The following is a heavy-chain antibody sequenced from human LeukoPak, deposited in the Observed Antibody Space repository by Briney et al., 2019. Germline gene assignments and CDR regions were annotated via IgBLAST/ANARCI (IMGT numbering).Heavy chain of an antibody. CDR3: ARAPALEGASKAYFEY. Sequence: GGSLGLSCAGSGFTFRSYAMHWVRQAPGKGLEWVAVISYDGSNKYCADSGRFTISRDNSKNTLYLQMNSLRAEDTAVYYCARAPALEGASKAYFEYWGQGTLVTVSS. CDR1: GFTFRSYA. J-gene: IGHJ4*02. CDR2: ISYDGSNK. V-gene: IGHV3-30*04. D-gene: IGHD1-26*01.